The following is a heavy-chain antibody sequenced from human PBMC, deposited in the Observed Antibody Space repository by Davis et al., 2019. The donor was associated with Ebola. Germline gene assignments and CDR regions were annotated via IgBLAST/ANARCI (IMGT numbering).Heavy chain of an antibody. Sequence: SVKVSCKTSGYTFTAYYIHWVRQAPGQGLEWMGGIIPIFGTANYAQKFQGRVTITADESTSTAYMELSSLRSEDTAVYYCARGGILGAVWFDPWGQGTLVTVSS. J-gene: IGHJ5*02. V-gene: IGHV1-69*13. CDR1: GYTFTAYY. CDR2: IIPIFGTA. CDR3: ARGGILGAVWFDP. D-gene: IGHD1-26*01.